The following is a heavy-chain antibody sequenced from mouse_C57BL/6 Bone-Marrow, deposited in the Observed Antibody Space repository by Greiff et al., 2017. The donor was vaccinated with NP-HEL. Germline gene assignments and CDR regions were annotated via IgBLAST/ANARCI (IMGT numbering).Heavy chain of an antibody. J-gene: IGHJ4*01. CDR1: GFTFSDFY. Sequence: EVQLVESGGGLVQSGRSLRLSCATSGFTFSDFYMEWVRQAPGKGLEWIAASRNKANDYTTEYSASVKGRFIVSRDTSQSILYLQMNALRAEDTAIYYCARGIYYGYAMDYWGQGTSVTVSS. CDR2: SRNKANDYTT. CDR3: ARGIYYGYAMDY. D-gene: IGHD1-1*01. V-gene: IGHV7-1*01.